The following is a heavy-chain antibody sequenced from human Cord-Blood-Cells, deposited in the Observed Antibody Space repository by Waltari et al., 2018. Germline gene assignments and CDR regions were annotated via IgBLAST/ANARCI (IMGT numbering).Heavy chain of an antibody. CDR3: ARGNYMDV. Sequence: QVQLQESGPGLVKPSETLSLTCTVSGSAISSGYYCDWNRQPPGKGLEWIGRIYLSGSTYYNPSLKSRVTISVDTSKNQFSLKLSAVTAADTAVYYCARGNYMDVWGKGTTVTVSS. V-gene: IGHV4-38-2*02. CDR2: IYLSGST. CDR1: GSAISSGYY. J-gene: IGHJ6*03.